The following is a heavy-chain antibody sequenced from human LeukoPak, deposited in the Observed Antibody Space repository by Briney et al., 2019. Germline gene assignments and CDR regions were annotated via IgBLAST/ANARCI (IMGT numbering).Heavy chain of an antibody. D-gene: IGHD2-15*01. CDR2: ISGSGGST. J-gene: IGHJ4*02. Sequence: PGGSLRLSCAASGFTFSSYAMSWVRQAPGKGLEWVSAISGSGGSTYYADSVKGRFTISRDNSKNTLYLQMNSLRAEDTAVHYCAKALGPRVADTPFDYWGQGTLVTVSS. V-gene: IGHV3-23*01. CDR3: AKALGPRVADTPFDY. CDR1: GFTFSSYA.